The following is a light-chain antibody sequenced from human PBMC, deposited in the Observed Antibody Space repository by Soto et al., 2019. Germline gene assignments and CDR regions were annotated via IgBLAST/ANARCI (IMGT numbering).Light chain of an antibody. CDR3: QQYKNWPL. Sequence: MMMTQSPATLSVSPGERVTRSCRTSHSVNSHVAWYRQKPGQAPRLLLYGASTRATGIPVRFSGSGFGTEFTLTISSLQSEDFAVYYCQQYKNWPLFGQGTRLEIK. V-gene: IGKV3-15*01. CDR1: HSVNSH. CDR2: GAS. J-gene: IGKJ5*01.